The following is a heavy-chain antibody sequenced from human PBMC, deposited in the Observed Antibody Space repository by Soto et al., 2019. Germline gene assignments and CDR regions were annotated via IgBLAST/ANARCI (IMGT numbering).Heavy chain of an antibody. CDR2: VFPTATT. V-gene: IGHV4-30-2*01. Sequence: PSETRSLTCVVAGGCFSGATYSWNWIRQPPGKGLEWNGYVFPTATTYNNPSLKNRITISIDASKNPFPLRLGSLTAADTAVYYCARSREFDYWSQGTLVTASS. CDR1: GGCFSGATYS. J-gene: IGHJ4*02. CDR3: ARSREFDY.